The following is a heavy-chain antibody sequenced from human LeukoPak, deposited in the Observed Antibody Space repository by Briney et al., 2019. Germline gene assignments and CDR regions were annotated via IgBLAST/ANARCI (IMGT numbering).Heavy chain of an antibody. D-gene: IGHD7-27*01. CDR3: AKAPATGEGYYFYYMDV. Sequence: PWGSLRLSCAASGFASGCTFSNYAMSWVRQAPGKGLEWVASINGRAATTYYADSVKGRFTISRDNSKNTLYLQMNSLGADDTAVYYCAKAPATGEGYYFYYMDVWVKGATVTVSS. CDR1: GFASGCTFSNYA. J-gene: IGHJ6*03. CDR2: INGRAATT. V-gene: IGHV3-23*01.